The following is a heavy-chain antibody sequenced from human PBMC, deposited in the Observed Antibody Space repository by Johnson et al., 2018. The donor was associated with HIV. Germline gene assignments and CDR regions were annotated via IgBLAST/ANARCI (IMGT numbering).Heavy chain of an antibody. CDR2: IRYDAYNK. Sequence: QMLLVESGGGLVQPGGSLRLSCAASGLTFSAYGMHWVRQAPGKGLEWVAFIRYDAYNKYSADSVKGRFTISRDNSKNPLYLQMNSLSAEDTAVYYCANGRAWELLSELEREYTEFEEWGQGTMVSVSS. CDR1: GLTFSAYG. CDR3: ANGRAWELLSELEREYTEFEE. J-gene: IGHJ3*01. V-gene: IGHV3-30*02. D-gene: IGHD1-26*01.